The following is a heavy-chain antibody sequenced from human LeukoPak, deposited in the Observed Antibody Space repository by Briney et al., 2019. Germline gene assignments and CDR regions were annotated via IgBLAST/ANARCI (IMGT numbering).Heavy chain of an antibody. V-gene: IGHV4-34*01. J-gene: IGHJ4*02. CDR1: GGSFSGYY. CDR3: ARGRRGITIDRGTRPQAFDY. CDR2: INHSGST. D-gene: IGHD3-10*01. Sequence: SETLSLTCAVYGGSFSGYYWSWIRQPPGKGLEWIGEINHSGSTNYNPSLKSRVTISVDTSKNQFSLKLSSVTAADTAVYYCARGRRGITIDRGTRPQAFDYWGQGTLATVSS.